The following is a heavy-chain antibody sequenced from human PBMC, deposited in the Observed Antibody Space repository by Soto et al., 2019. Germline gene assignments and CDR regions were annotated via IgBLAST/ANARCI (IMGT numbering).Heavy chain of an antibody. Sequence: PGESLKISCKGSAYILTNYWIGWVRRLPGEGLEWMGIIHPGDSDSRYNPSFQGQVTISVDKSISTVYLQWSSLQASDTAMYYCATTPPAYYFGSGSFLRGPYFDYWGQGTLVTVSS. D-gene: IGHD3-10*01. CDR3: ATTPPAYYFGSGSFLRGPYFDY. CDR1: AYILTNYW. J-gene: IGHJ4*02. CDR2: IHPGDSDS. V-gene: IGHV5-51*01.